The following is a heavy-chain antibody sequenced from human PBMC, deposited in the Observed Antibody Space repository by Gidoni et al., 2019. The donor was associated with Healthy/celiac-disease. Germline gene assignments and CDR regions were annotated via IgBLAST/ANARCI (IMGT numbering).Heavy chain of an antibody. CDR2: ISYDGSNK. V-gene: IGHV3-30*18. Sequence: QVQLVESGGGVVQPGRSLRLSCAASGFTFSSYGMHWVRQAPGKGLEWVAVISYDGSNKYYADSVKGRFTISRDNSKNTLYLQMNSLRAEDTAVYYCAKEGITFGGVIVGYYFDYWGQGTLVTVSS. J-gene: IGHJ4*02. CDR1: GFTFSSYG. CDR3: AKEGITFGGVIVGYYFDY. D-gene: IGHD3-16*02.